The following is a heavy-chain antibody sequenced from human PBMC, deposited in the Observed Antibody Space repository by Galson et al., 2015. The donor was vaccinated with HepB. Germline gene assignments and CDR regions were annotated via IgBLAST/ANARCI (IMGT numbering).Heavy chain of an antibody. Sequence: SGFTFSSYSMNWVRQAPGKGLEWVSYISSSSTIYYADSVKGRFTISRDSAKNSLYLQMNSLRAEDTAVYYCARDVLLWFGEPSYYFDYWGQGTLVTVSS. J-gene: IGHJ4*02. CDR3: ARDVLLWFGEPSYYFDY. CDR1: GFTFSSYS. D-gene: IGHD3-10*01. CDR2: ISSSSTI. V-gene: IGHV3-48*04.